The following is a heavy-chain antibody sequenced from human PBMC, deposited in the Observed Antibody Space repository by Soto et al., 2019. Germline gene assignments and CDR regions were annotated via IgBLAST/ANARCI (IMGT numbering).Heavy chain of an antibody. V-gene: IGHV3-23*01. CDR1: GFTFSSYA. CDR2: ISGSGGST. D-gene: IGHD3-10*02. Sequence: GGSLRLSCAASGFTFSSYAMSWVRQAPGKGLEWVSAISGSGGSTYYADSVKGRFTISRDNSKNTLYLQMNSLRAEDTAVYYCAKCSVVAEYYYYYGMDVWGQGTTVTVSS. CDR3: AKCSVVAEYYYYYGMDV. J-gene: IGHJ6*02.